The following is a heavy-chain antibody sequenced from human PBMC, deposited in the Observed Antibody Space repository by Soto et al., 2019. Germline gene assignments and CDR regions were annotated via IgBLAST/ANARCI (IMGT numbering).Heavy chain of an antibody. CDR1: GGSTSSSNYY. J-gene: IGHJ4*02. V-gene: IGHV4-39*01. CDR3: ARYSTSFAFDY. D-gene: IGHD6-6*01. Sequence: ETLCRTCPVSGGSTSSSNYYWGWIRQPPGKGLEWIGSIYYSGATFYNPSLKSRLTISVDTSKNQLSLKVSSVTAEDTAVYHCARYSTSFAFDYWGQGTLVTVYS. CDR2: IYYSGAT.